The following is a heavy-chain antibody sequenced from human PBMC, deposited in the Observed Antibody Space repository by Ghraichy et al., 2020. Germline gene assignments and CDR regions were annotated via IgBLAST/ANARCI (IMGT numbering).Heavy chain of an antibody. CDR2: IYSGGST. D-gene: IGHD1-26*01. J-gene: IGHJ3*02. CDR1: GFTVSSNY. CDR3: AREEWELLGGAFDI. Sequence: GGSLRLSCAASGFTVSSNYMSWVRQAPGKGLEWVSVIYSGGSTYYADSVKGRFTISRDNSKNTLYLQMNSLRAEDTAVYYCAREEWELLGGAFDIWGQGTMVTVSS. V-gene: IGHV3-53*01.